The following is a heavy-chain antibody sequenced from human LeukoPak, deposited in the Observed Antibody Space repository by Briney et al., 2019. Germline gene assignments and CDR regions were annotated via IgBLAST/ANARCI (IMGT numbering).Heavy chain of an antibody. Sequence: KSGGSLRLSCAASGVTFSSYSMNWVRQAPGKGLEWVSSISSSSSYIYYADSVKGRFTISRDNAKNSLYLQMNSLRAEDTAVYYCARDLKGSRDGYNLLYWGQGTLVTVSS. CDR1: GVTFSSYS. J-gene: IGHJ4*02. CDR2: ISSSSSYI. V-gene: IGHV3-21*01. D-gene: IGHD5-24*01. CDR3: ARDLKGSRDGYNLLY.